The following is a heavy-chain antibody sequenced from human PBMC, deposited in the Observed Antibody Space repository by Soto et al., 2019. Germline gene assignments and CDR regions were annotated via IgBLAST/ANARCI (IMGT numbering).Heavy chain of an antibody. CDR1: GGSIRGGGHY. CDR2: INSSGRT. V-gene: IGHV4-31*03. J-gene: IGHJ4*02. D-gene: IGHD2-8*01. Sequence: QVQLQESGPGLVEPSQTLSLTCTVSGGSIRGGGHYWTWIRHRPGKGLECIGYINSSGRTYSNPSLRSRVTISVDTSQGQISLTLSSVTAADTALDDCATRVSTYVTSFDNWGQGTLGTVAA. CDR3: ATRVSTYVTSFDN.